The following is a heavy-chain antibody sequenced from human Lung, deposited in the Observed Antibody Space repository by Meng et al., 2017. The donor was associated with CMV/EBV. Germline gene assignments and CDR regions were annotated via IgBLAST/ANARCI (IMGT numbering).Heavy chain of an antibody. V-gene: IGHV4-61*01. CDR1: GVSVTYNSYY. CDR3: ARDRAWLGRGSFDF. D-gene: IGHD3-9*01. Sequence: SXTXSLXCTVSGVSVTYNSYYWSWIRQSPGKGLEWIGYIYVSKNTKYNPSLQSRVTMSVDTTKNQVFLKLSSVTAADTAVYYCARDRAWLGRGSFDFWGQGPVVTVSS. CDR2: IYVSKNT. J-gene: IGHJ3*01.